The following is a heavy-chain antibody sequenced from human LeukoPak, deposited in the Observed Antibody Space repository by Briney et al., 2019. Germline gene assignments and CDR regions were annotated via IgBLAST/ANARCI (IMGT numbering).Heavy chain of an antibody. CDR1: GGSISSGGYY. CDR3: ARGSGIAAAGRRFDP. CDR2: IYYSGST. V-gene: IGHV4-31*03. Sequence: SQTLSLTCTVSGGSISSGGYYWSWIRQHPGKGLEWIGYIYYSGSTYYNPSLKSRVTISVDTSKNQFSLKLSSVTAADTAVYYCARGSGIAAAGRRFDPWGQGTLVTVSS. D-gene: IGHD6-13*01. J-gene: IGHJ5*02.